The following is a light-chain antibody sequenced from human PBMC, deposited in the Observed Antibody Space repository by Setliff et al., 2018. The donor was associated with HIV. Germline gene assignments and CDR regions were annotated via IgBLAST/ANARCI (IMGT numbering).Light chain of an antibody. CDR2: EVS. CDR1: SSDVGSYNF. V-gene: IGLV2-23*02. CDR3: CSYASTGSFV. Sequence: QSVLTQPASVSGSPGQPITISCAGTSSDVGSYNFVSWYQQHPGKAPKLIIYEVSKWPSGVSNHFSGSKSGNTASLTISGLQTEDEAEYYCCSYASTGSFVFGTGTKVTVL. J-gene: IGLJ1*01.